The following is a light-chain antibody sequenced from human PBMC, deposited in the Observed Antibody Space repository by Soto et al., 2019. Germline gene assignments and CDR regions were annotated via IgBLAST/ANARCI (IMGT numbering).Light chain of an antibody. CDR3: QHYNNYSEA. J-gene: IGKJ1*01. Sequence: DIQMTQSPSTLSGSVGDRVTITCRASQTISSWLAWYQQKPGKAPKLLIYKASTLKSGVPSRFSGSGSGTDFTLTISSLQPDDFTTYYCQHYNNYSEAFGQGTKVELK. CDR1: QTISSW. CDR2: KAS. V-gene: IGKV1-5*03.